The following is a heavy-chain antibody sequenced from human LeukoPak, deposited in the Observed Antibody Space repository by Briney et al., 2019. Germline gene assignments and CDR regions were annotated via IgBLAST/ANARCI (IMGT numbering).Heavy chain of an antibody. CDR3: ARSPDNSSWSYFDY. V-gene: IGHV3-74*01. CDR1: GFTFSSYW. CDR2: INSDGSTT. Sequence: PGRSLRLSCAASGFTFSSYWMHWVRLAPGKGLVWLSRINSDGSTTRYADSVKGRLTISRDHAKNTLYLHMNSLRADDTALYFCARSPDNSSWSYFDYRGQGTLVTVSS. D-gene: IGHD6-13*01. J-gene: IGHJ4*02.